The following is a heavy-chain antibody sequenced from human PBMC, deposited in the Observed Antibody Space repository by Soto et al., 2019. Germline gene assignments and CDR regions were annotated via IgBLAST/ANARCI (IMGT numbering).Heavy chain of an antibody. CDR1: GFTFSSYA. Sequence: EVQLLESGGGLVQPGGSLRLSCAASGFTFSSYAMRWVRQAPVKGLEWVSAISGSGDSTYYADSVKGRFTISRYNSKNTLYLQMNSLRAEDTAVYYCARRGSGSYYDCWGQGTLVTVSS. D-gene: IGHD1-26*01. CDR3: ARRGSGSYYDC. CDR2: ISGSGDST. J-gene: IGHJ4*02. V-gene: IGHV3-23*01.